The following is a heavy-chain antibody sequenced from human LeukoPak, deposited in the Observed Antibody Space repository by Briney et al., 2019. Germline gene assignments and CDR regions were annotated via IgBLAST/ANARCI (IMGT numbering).Heavy chain of an antibody. J-gene: IGHJ6*02. V-gene: IGHV3-30*18. Sequence: GGSLGLSCAASGFTFSSYGMHWVRQAPGKGLEWVAVISYDGSNKYYADSVKGRFTISRDNSKNTLYLQMNSLRAEDTAVYYCAKDHGYAQYYYGMDVWGQGTTVTVSS. CDR2: ISYDGSNK. CDR1: GFTFSSYG. D-gene: IGHD2-2*01. CDR3: AKDHGYAQYYYGMDV.